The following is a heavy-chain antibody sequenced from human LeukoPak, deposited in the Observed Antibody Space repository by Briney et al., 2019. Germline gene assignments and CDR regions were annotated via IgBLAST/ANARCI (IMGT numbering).Heavy chain of an antibody. J-gene: IGHJ4*02. CDR1: GGSISSSNW. CDR3: AREGARFGELFPFDY. V-gene: IGHV4-4*02. Sequence: SETLSLTCAVSGGSISSSNWWSWVRQPPGKGLEWIGYIYYSGSTNYNPSLKSRVTISVDTSKNQFSLKLSSVTAADTAVYYCAREGARFGELFPFDYWGQGTLVTVSS. D-gene: IGHD3-10*02. CDR2: IYYSGST.